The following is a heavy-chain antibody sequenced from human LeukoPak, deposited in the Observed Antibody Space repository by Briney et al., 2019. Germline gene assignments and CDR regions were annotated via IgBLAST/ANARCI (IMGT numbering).Heavy chain of an antibody. V-gene: IGHV4-38-2*02. CDR2: IYHSGST. D-gene: IGHD3-10*01. CDR3: ARLVPPRRGSGSDYNNYNYYYMDV. CDR1: GYSISSGYY. J-gene: IGHJ6*03. Sequence: SETLSLTCTVSGYSISSGYYWGWIRQPPGKGLEWIGSIYHSGSTYYNPSLKSRVTISVDTSKNQFSLTLSSVTAADTAVYHCARLVPPRRGSGSDYNNYNYYYMDVWGKGTTVTISS.